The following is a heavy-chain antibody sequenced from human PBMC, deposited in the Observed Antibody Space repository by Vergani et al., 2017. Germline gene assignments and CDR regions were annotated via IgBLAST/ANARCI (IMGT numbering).Heavy chain of an antibody. D-gene: IGHD5-18*01. V-gene: IGHV4-38-2*01. CDR1: GYSISSGYY. CDR3: ATSYVDTAMEIHYYYYYGMDV. CDR2: IYHSGST. J-gene: IGHJ6*02. Sequence: QVQLQESGPGLVKPSETLSLICAVSGYSISSGYYWGWIRQPPGKGLEWIGSIYHSGSTYYNPSLKSRVTISVDTSKNQFSLKLSSVTAADTAVYYCATSYVDTAMEIHYYYYYGMDVWGQGTTVTVSS.